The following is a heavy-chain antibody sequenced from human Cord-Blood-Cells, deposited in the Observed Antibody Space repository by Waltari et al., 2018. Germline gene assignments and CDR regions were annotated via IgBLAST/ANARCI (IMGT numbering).Heavy chain of an antibody. CDR2: INPNSCGT. CDR1: GYTFTGYY. Sequence: QVQLVQSGAEVKKPGASVKVSCKASGYTFTGYYMHWVRQAPGQGLEWMGWINPNSCGTNYAQKFQGRVTMTRDTSISTAYMELSRLRSDDTAVYYCARVKRLQYFDYWGQGTLVTVSS. D-gene: IGHD4-4*01. J-gene: IGHJ4*02. CDR3: ARVKRLQYFDY. V-gene: IGHV1-2*02.